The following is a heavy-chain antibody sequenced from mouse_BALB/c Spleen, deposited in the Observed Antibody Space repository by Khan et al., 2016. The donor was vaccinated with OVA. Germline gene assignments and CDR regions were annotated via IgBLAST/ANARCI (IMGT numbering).Heavy chain of an antibody. Sequence: VQLKQSGPSLVKPSQTLSLTCSVTGDSITSGYWNWIRKFPGNKLEYMGYISYSGSTYYNPSLKSRISITRNTSKNQYYLKLNSVTTEDTATYYCARLGVRGNYGFDYWGQGTTLTVSS. V-gene: IGHV3-8*02. J-gene: IGHJ2*01. D-gene: IGHD2-1*01. CDR2: ISYSGST. CDR3: ARLGVRGNYGFDY. CDR1: GDSITSGY.